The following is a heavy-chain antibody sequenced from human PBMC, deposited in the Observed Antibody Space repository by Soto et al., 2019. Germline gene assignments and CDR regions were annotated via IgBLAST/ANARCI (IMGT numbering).Heavy chain of an antibody. D-gene: IGHD4-17*01. CDR3: ASATVTTGNFQH. J-gene: IGHJ1*01. CDR2: INPSGGST. Sequence: QVQLVQSGAEVKKPGASVKVSCKASGYTFTSYYMHWVRQAPGQGLEWMGIINPSGGSTSYAQKFQGRVTMTRDTSTSTVYMELSSLRSEDTVVYYCASATVTTGNFQHWGQGTLVTVSS. CDR1: GYTFTSYY. V-gene: IGHV1-46*03.